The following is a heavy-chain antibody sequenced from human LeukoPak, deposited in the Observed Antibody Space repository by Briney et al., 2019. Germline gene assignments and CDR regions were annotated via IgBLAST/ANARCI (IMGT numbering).Heavy chain of an antibody. CDR3: ASGTTGTTGFNY. Sequence: GGSLRLSCTASGFSFSDYTMNWVRQAPGKGLEGLSSISSGSAYIHYADSVKGRFTISRDNAKTALNLQMSSLRAEDTAVYYCASGTTGTTGFNYWGQGTLVTVSS. D-gene: IGHD1-7*01. CDR1: GFSFSDYT. J-gene: IGHJ4*02. CDR2: ISSGSAYI. V-gene: IGHV3-21*01.